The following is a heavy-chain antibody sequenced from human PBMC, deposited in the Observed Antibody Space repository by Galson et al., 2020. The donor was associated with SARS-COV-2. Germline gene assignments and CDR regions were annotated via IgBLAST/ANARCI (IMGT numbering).Heavy chain of an antibody. V-gene: IGHV4-4*07. CDR3: ASETGGYCTWGVCFSDIFDY. Sequence: ETSETLSLTCTVSGGSISSYYWSWIRQPAGKGLEWIGRIYTSGSTNYNPSLKSRVTMSVDTSKNQFSLKLSSVTAADTAVYYCASETGGYCTWGVCFSDIFDYWGQGTLVTVSS. J-gene: IGHJ4*02. CDR2: IYTSGST. CDR1: GGSISSYY. D-gene: IGHD2-8*02.